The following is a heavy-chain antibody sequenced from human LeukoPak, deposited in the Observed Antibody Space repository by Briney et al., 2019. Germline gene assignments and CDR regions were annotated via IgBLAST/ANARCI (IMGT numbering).Heavy chain of an antibody. V-gene: IGHV4-39*07. CDR1: GGSISSSSYY. CDR3: ARDVSYYYYYMDV. D-gene: IGHD5/OR15-5a*01. CDR2: IYYSGST. J-gene: IGHJ6*03. Sequence: KPSETLSLTCTVSGGSISSSSYYWGWIRQPPGKGLEWIGSIYYSGSTYYNPSLKSRVAISVDTSKNQFSLKLSSVTAADTAVYYCARDVSYYYYYMDVWGKGTTVTVSS.